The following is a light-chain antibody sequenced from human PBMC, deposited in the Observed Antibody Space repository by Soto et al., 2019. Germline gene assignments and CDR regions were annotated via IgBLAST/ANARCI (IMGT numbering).Light chain of an antibody. CDR2: NAS. J-gene: IGKJ4*01. CDR1: QSVSSR. Sequence: IVMRQSPATLSVSPGERATLSCRASQSVSSRLAWYQQKPGQGPRLVIYNASTRATGITPRFSGSGSGTDFTLTISSLQSEDFAIYFCQQYKDWPPITFGGGTKVEIK. V-gene: IGKV3-15*01. CDR3: QQYKDWPPIT.